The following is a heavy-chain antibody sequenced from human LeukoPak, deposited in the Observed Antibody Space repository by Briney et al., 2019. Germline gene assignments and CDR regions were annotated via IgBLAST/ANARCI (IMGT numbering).Heavy chain of an antibody. D-gene: IGHD3-10*01. CDR1: GGSISSYY. Sequence: SETLSLTCTVSGGSISSYYWSWIRQPPGKGLEWIGYIYYSGSTNYNPSLKSRVTISVDTSKNQFSLKLSSVTAADTAVYYCARHRTFGRFGEPIPYVGYWGQGTLVTVSS. V-gene: IGHV4-59*08. J-gene: IGHJ4*02. CDR2: IYYSGST. CDR3: ARHRTFGRFGEPIPYVGY.